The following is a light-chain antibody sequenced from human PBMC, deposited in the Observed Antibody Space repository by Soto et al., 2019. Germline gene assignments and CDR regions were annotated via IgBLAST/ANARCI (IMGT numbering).Light chain of an antibody. CDR1: SSNIGSNT. Sequence: QSVVTQPPSASGTPGQRVTIFCSGSSSNIGSNTVNWYQQLPGTAPKLLIYSNNQRPSGVPDRFSGSKSGTSASLAISGLQSEDEADYYCAAWDDSLNGVVFGGGTKLTVL. CDR2: SNN. CDR3: AAWDDSLNGVV. V-gene: IGLV1-44*01. J-gene: IGLJ2*01.